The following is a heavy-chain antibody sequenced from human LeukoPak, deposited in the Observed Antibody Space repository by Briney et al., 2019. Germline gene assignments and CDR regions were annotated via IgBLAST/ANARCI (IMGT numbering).Heavy chain of an antibody. J-gene: IGHJ4*02. CDR2: TFYSGTT. D-gene: IGHD2-15*01. CDR1: GGSIRSYY. V-gene: IGHV4-59*08. Sequence: SETLSLTCTVSGGSIRSYYWSWIRQPPGKGLEWVGYTFYSGTTDSNPSLKSRVTISVDTSKNQFSLKLSSVTAADTAVYYCARTYCSGGSCHLDYWGQGTLVTVSS. CDR3: ARTYCSGGSCHLDY.